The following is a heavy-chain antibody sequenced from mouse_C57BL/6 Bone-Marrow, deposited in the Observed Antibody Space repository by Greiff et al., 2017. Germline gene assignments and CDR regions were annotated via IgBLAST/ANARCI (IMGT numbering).Heavy chain of an antibody. Sequence: QVQLQQPGAELVMPGASVKLSCKASGYTFTSYWMHWVKQRPGQGLEWIGEIDPSDSYTNYNQKFKGKYTLTVDKSSSTAYMQLSSLTSEDSAVYYCARLYYYGRTYYFDYWGQGTTLTVSS. CDR3: ARLYYYGRTYYFDY. J-gene: IGHJ2*01. CDR1: GYTFTSYW. D-gene: IGHD1-1*01. CDR2: IDPSDSYT. V-gene: IGHV1-69*01.